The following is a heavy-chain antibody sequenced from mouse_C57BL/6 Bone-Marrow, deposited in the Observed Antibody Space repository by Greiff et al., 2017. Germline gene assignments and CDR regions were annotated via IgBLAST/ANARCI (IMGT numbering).Heavy chain of an antibody. CDR3: SMDYYGSSPYAMDY. Sequence: VQLQQPGAELVKPGASVKVSCKASGYTFTSYWMHWVKQRPGQGLEWIGRIHPSDSDTNYNQKFKGKATLTVDKSSRTAYMQLSSLTSEDSAVYYCSMDYYGSSPYAMDYWGQGTSVTVSS. V-gene: IGHV1-74*01. CDR2: IHPSDSDT. CDR1: GYTFTSYW. D-gene: IGHD1-1*01. J-gene: IGHJ4*01.